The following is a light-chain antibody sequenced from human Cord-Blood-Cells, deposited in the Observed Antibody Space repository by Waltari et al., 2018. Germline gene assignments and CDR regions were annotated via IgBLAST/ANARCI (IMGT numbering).Light chain of an antibody. J-gene: IGKJ4*01. CDR3: QQRSNWLT. CDR1: QSVSSY. Sequence: EIVLTQSPATLSLSPGERATLSCRASQSVSSYLSWYQQKPGQAPRLLIYAASKRATGXXXXFSGXGSWXDFTLTISSLEPEDFAVYYCQQRSNWLTFGGGTKVEIK. CDR2: AAS. V-gene: IGKV3-11*01.